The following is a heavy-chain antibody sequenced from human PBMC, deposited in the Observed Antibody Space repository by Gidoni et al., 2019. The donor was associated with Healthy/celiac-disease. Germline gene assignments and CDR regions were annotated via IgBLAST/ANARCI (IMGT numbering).Heavy chain of an antibody. Sequence: EVQLLESGGGLVQPGGSLRLSCSASGFTFSSYAMSWVRQAPGKGLEWVSAISGSGGRTYYADSVKGRFTISRDNSKNTRYLQMNSLRAEDTAVYYCAKDGLLWFGELSYYYGMDVWGQGTTVTVSS. V-gene: IGHV3-23*01. CDR2: ISGSGGRT. CDR3: AKDGLLWFGELSYYYGMDV. CDR1: GFTFSSYA. D-gene: IGHD3-10*01. J-gene: IGHJ6*02.